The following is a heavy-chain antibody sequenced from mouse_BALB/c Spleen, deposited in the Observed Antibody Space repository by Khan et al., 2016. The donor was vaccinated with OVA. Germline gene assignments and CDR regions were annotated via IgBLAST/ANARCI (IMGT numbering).Heavy chain of an antibody. V-gene: IGHV5-6-5*01. CDR2: ISSGGTT. J-gene: IGHJ3*01. CDR1: GFTFSNYA. CDR3: ARDYWFTY. Sequence: EVELVESGGGLVQPGGSLKLSCAASGFTFSNYAMSWVRQTPEKRLEWVASISSGGTTYCPDVVKGRLTICRDNARSYLYLQMSSLRSEDTAMYYCARDYWFTYWGQGTLVTVSA.